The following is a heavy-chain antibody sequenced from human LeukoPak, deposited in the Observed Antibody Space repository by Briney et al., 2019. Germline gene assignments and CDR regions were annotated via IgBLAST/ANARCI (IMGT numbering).Heavy chain of an antibody. V-gene: IGHV3-7*01. CDR1: GITLSVYW. CDR3: ARSGSGYFDY. CDR2: IKQDGSEK. J-gene: IGHJ4*02. Sequence: PGGSLRLSCAASGITLSVYWMSWARRARGKGLEWVANIKQDGSEKYYRDSVQGRFTISRDNAKNSLYLQMNSLRAEDTAVYYCARSGSGYFDYWGQGSLVTVSS.